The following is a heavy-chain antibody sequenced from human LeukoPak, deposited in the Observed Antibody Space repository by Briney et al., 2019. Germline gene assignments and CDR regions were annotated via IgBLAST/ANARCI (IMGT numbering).Heavy chain of an antibody. J-gene: IGHJ4*02. D-gene: IGHD4-17*01. V-gene: IGHV4-30-2*01. CDR1: GGSISSGGYS. Sequence: SETLSPTCAVSGGSISSGGYSWSWIRQPPGKGLEWIGYIYHSGSTYYNPSLKSRVTIPVDRSKNQFSLKLSSVTAADTAVYYCVAVTTREHFDYWGQGTLVTVSS. CDR3: VAVTTREHFDY. CDR2: IYHSGST.